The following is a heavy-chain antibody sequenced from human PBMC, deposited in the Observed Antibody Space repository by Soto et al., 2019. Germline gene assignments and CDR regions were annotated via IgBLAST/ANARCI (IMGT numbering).Heavy chain of an antibody. V-gene: IGHV3-23*01. D-gene: IGHD6-19*01. CDR1: GFTFSNYA. CDR2: ISGSGGST. CDR3: ANQWLGAVV. Sequence: GGSLRLSCAASGFTFSNYAMSLVRQAPGKGLEWVSAISGSGGSTYYADSVKGRFTVSRDNSKNTLYLQMNSLRAEDTAVYYCANQWLGAVVWGQGTLVTVSS. J-gene: IGHJ4*02.